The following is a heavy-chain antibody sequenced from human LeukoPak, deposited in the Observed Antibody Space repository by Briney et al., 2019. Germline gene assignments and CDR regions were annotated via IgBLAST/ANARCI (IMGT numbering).Heavy chain of an antibody. CDR1: GFTFSSYA. D-gene: IGHD1-26*01. Sequence: GRSLRLSCAASGFTFSSYAMHWVRQAPGKGLEWVAVISYDGSNKYYADSVKGRFTISRDNSKNTLYLQMNSLRAEDTAVYYCARSPHSGSPKLDYWGRGTLVTVSS. CDR3: ARSPHSGSPKLDY. J-gene: IGHJ4*02. V-gene: IGHV3-30-3*01. CDR2: ISYDGSNK.